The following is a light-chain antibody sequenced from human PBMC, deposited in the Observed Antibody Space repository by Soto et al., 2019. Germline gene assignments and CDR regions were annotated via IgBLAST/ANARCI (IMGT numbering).Light chain of an antibody. V-gene: IGKV1-17*01. CDR2: AAS. CDR3: QQYNNWPQT. Sequence: MKMNNSPSTLSGTVGDRVTITCRASQGIRNDLGWYQQKPGKAPKRLIYAASSLQSGVPSRFSGSGSGTEFTLTISSLQSEDFAVYYCQQYNNWPQTFGQGAKVDIK. J-gene: IGKJ1*01. CDR1: QGIRND.